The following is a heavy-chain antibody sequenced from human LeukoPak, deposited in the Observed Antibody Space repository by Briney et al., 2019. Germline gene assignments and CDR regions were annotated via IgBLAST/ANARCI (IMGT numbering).Heavy chain of an antibody. J-gene: IGHJ6*03. D-gene: IGHD3-16*02. V-gene: IGHV3-7*01. CDR1: GFTFRSYW. Sequence: GGSLRLSCTASGFTFRSYWMSWVRQAPGKGLEWVANIKQDGREKYYVDSVKGRFTISRDNAKNSVYLQMNSLRAEDTAVYYCAREPYVWGSYRYHYYMDVWGKGTTVTVSS. CDR2: IKQDGREK. CDR3: AREPYVWGSYRYHYYMDV.